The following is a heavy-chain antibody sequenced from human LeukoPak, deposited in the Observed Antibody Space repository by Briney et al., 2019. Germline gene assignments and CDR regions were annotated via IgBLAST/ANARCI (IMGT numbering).Heavy chain of an antibody. CDR2: ISSSSGTI. J-gene: IGHJ4*02. V-gene: IGHV3-48*02. CDR1: GFTFSSYT. D-gene: IGHD6-13*01. Sequence: GRSLRLSCAASGFTFSSYTLNWVRQAPGKGLEWVAYISSSSGTIYYADSVKGRFTISRDNAKNSLYLQMNSLRDEDTAVYYCARDRNSNSWYDYWGQGTLVTVSS. CDR3: ARDRNSNSWYDY.